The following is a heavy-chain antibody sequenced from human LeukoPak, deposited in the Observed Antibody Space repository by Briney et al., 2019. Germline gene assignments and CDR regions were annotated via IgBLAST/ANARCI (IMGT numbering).Heavy chain of an antibody. CDR3: ARNLGGNWFDP. Sequence: SETLSLTCTVSGGSISSYYWSWIRQPAGKGLEWIGRIHSSGSTNYNPSLKSRVTMSLDASKNQFSLRLTSVTAADSAVYFCARNLGGNWFDPWGQGTLVTVSS. V-gene: IGHV4-4*07. D-gene: IGHD3-16*01. CDR2: IHSSGST. CDR1: GGSISSYY. J-gene: IGHJ5*02.